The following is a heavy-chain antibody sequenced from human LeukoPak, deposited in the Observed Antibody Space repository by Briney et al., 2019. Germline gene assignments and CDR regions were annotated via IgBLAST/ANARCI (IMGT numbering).Heavy chain of an antibody. CDR1: GYTFTSYD. V-gene: IGHV1-8*01. J-gene: IGHJ3*02. CDR2: MNPNSGNT. Sequence: ASVKVSCKASGYTFTSYDINWVRQATGQGLEWMGWMNPNSGNTGYAQKFQGRVTMTRNTSISTAYMELSSLRSEDTAVYYCAQGTVTTGDDAFDIWGQGTMVTVSS. D-gene: IGHD4-17*01. CDR3: AQGTVTTGDDAFDI.